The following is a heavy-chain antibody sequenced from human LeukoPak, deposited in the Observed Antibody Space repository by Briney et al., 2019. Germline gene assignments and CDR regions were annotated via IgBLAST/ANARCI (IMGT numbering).Heavy chain of an antibody. CDR3: ARVVPVYCSGGSCYRAFDY. Sequence: SETLSLTCTVSGGSISSSSYYWGWIRQPPGKGLEWIGSIYYSGSTNYNPSLKSRVTISVDTSKNQFSLKLSSVTAADTAVYYCARVVPVYCSGGSCYRAFDYWGQGTLVTVSS. D-gene: IGHD2-15*01. J-gene: IGHJ4*02. CDR1: GGSISSSSYY. CDR2: IYYSGST. V-gene: IGHV4-39*07.